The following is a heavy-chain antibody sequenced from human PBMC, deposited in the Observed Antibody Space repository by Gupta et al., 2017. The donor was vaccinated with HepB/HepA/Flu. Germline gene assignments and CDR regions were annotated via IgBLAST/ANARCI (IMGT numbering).Heavy chain of an antibody. J-gene: IGHJ6*03. CDR1: GGTFSSYA. V-gene: IGHV1-69*01. Sequence: QVQLVQSGAEVKKPGSSVKVSCKASGGTFSSYAISWVRQAPGQGLEWMGGIIPIFGTANYAQKFQGRVTITADESTSTAYMELSSLRSEDTAVYYCARSIVVVPAATEDNYYYYYYMDVWGKGTTVTVSS. CDR2: IIPIFGTA. D-gene: IGHD2-2*01. CDR3: ARSIVVVPAATEDNYYYYYYMDV.